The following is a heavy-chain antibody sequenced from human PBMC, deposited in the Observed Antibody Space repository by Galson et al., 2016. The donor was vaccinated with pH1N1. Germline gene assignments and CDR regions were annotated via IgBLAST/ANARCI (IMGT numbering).Heavy chain of an antibody. CDR1: RGTFSTYP. CDR2: IIPIFDTT. D-gene: IGHD2-2*01. J-gene: IGHJ6*02. Sequence: SVKVSCKASRGTFSTYPISWVRQTPGQGPEWMGGIIPIFDTTNYAQKFQGRVTITADESTSTAYMELTSLRSEDTAVYYCARKTRSNQDRNLFEYGMDVWGQGTTVTVSS. CDR3: ARKTRSNQDRNLFEYGMDV. V-gene: IGHV1-69*13.